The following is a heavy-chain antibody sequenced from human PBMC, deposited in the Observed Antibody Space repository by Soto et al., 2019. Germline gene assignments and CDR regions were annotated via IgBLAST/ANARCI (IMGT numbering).Heavy chain of an antibody. Sequence: GSLKLSCSGSGFTFRSHNNKWVRPAPGKGLEWVSSISSSSSYIYYADSVKGRFTISRDNAKNSLYLQMNSLRAEDTAVYYCAKSLAAAGIVDYWGQGTLVTVSS. CDR3: AKSLAAAGIVDY. CDR1: GFTFRSHN. V-gene: IGHV3-21*01. D-gene: IGHD6-13*01. CDR2: ISSSSSYI. J-gene: IGHJ4*02.